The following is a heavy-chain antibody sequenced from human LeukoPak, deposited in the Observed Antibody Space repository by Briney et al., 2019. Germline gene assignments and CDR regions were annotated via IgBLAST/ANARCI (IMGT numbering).Heavy chain of an antibody. CDR3: TREVGRTVAPASKY. Sequence: ASVKVSCKSSGYTFTNYYMHWVRQAPGQGLEWMGRIHPDTGVTTYAQKFQGRVTMTRDTSITTVYMELNSLRSDDTAMYFCTREVGRTVAPASKYWGQGTLVTVSS. CDR2: IHPDTGVT. J-gene: IGHJ4*02. D-gene: IGHD6-19*01. V-gene: IGHV1-2*06. CDR1: GYTFTNYY.